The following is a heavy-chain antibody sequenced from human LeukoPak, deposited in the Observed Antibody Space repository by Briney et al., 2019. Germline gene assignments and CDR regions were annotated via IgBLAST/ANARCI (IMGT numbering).Heavy chain of an antibody. Sequence: SETLSLTCAVYGGSFSGYYWSWIRQPPGKGLEWIGEINHSGSTNYNPSLKSRVTISVDTSKNQFSLKLSSVTAADTAVYYCAGGSHGGMTTVIPTSWYFDLWGRGTLVTVSS. CDR3: AGGSHGGMTTVIPTSWYFDL. J-gene: IGHJ2*01. V-gene: IGHV4-34*01. D-gene: IGHD4-17*01. CDR1: GGSFSGYY. CDR2: INHSGST.